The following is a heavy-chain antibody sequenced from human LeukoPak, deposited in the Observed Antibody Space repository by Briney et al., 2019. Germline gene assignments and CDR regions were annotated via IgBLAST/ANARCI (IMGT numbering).Heavy chain of an antibody. CDR2: ISRDSSDI. CDR3: ARDPNVLGISPYYFDF. D-gene: IGHD3-10*02. Sequence: GGSLRLSCAASGFTFSDYTMTWVRQAPGKGLEWVASISRDSSDIDYADSVKGRFTISRDNAKNSLFLKTDTLRGDDTGIYYCARDPNVLGISPYYFDFWGQGTLVTVSS. CDR1: GFTFSDYT. V-gene: IGHV3-21*01. J-gene: IGHJ4*02.